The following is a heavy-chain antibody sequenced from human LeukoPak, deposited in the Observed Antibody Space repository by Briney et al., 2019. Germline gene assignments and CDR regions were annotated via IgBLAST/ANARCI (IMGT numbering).Heavy chain of an antibody. CDR1: GYSISSGYY. CDR3: ARPLDGGPLWFGLHFDL. CDR2: IYHSGST. Sequence: KSSETLSLTCAVSGYSISSGYYWGWIRQPPGKGLEWIGSIYHSGSTYYNPSLKSRVTISVDTSKNQFSLKLSSVTAADTAVYYCARPLDGGPLWFGLHFDLWGRGTLVTVSS. J-gene: IGHJ2*01. D-gene: IGHD3-10*01. V-gene: IGHV4-38-2*01.